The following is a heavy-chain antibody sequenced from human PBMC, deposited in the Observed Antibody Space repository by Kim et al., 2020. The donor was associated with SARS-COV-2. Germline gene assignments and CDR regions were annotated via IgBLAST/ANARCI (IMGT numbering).Heavy chain of an antibody. CDR2: INPSGGST. V-gene: IGHV1-46*01. J-gene: IGHJ6*02. CDR3: ARKGGSSYYFYYGMDV. D-gene: IGHD1-26*01. Sequence: ASVKVSCKPSGYTFTSYYMHWVRQAPGQGLEWMGIINPSGGSTSYAQKFQGRVTMTRDTSTSTVYMELSSLRSEDTAVYYCARKGGSSYYFYYGMDVWGQGTTVTVSS. CDR1: GYTFTSYY.